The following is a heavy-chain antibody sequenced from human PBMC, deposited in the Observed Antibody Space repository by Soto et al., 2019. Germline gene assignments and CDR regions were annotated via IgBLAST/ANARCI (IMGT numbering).Heavy chain of an antibody. V-gene: IGHV1-69*01. CDR3: ARDGYYGSGSRFYP. CDR1: GGTFSSYA. Sequence: QVQLVQSGAEVKKPGSSVKVSCKASGGTFSSYAISWVRQAPGQGLEWMGGIIPIFGTANYVQKFKRRVTITADSSKSTAYMELRRLRSEATAVYYCARDGYYGSGSRFYPWGQGSLVTVSS. D-gene: IGHD3-10*01. CDR2: IIPIFGTA. J-gene: IGHJ5*02.